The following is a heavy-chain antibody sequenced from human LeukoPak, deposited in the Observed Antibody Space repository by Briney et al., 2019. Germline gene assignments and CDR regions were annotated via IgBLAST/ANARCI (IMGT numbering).Heavy chain of an antibody. Sequence: SETLSLTCAVYGGSFSGYYWSWIRQPPGKGLEWIGEINHSGSTNYNPSLKSRVTISVDTSKNQFSLKLSSVTAADTAVYYCAGGSVNDFWSGYYPGHFDYWGQGTLVTVSS. V-gene: IGHV4-34*01. CDR1: GGSFSGYY. CDR3: AGGSVNDFWSGYYPGHFDY. J-gene: IGHJ4*02. D-gene: IGHD3-3*01. CDR2: INHSGST.